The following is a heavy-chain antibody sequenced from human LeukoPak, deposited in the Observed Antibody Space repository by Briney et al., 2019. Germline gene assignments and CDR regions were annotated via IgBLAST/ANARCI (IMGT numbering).Heavy chain of an antibody. J-gene: IGHJ4*02. V-gene: IGHV4-59*01. Sequence: SETLSLTCSVSGGSINNYYWSWIRQPPGKGLEWIGYIYYSGSTNYNPSLESRVTISVDTSKNQLSLKLNFVTAADTAVYYCARKGYGARHFDYWGQGTLVTVSS. CDR1: GGSINNYY. D-gene: IGHD6-13*01. CDR3: ARKGYGARHFDY. CDR2: IYYSGST.